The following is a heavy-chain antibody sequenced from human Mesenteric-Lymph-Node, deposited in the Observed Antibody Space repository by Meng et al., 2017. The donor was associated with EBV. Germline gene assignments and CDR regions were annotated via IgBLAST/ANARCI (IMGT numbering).Heavy chain of an antibody. CDR2: IIPIFGTA. V-gene: IGHV1-69*18. Sequence: QVQLVQSGAEVTKPXSSVKVSCKASGATFSSYAICWVRQAPGQGLEWMGTIIPIFGTANYAERFQGRVTISADESTSTAYMELSSLRSEDTAVYYCASLSEYSSGSTSWGQGTLVTVSS. CDR3: ASLSEYSSGSTS. D-gene: IGHD6-19*01. CDR1: GATFSSYA. J-gene: IGHJ5*02.